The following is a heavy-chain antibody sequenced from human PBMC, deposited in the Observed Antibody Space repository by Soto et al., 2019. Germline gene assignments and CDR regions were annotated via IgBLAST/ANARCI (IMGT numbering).Heavy chain of an antibody. CDR3: ARDWYCYGSGSARFDP. V-gene: IGHV3-74*01. D-gene: IGHD3-10*01. J-gene: IGHJ5*02. Sequence: GSLRLSCAASGFTVNSYWMHWCPQAPGKGLVWVSRINSDGSSTSYADSVKGRFTISRDNAKNTLYLQMNSLRAEDTAVYYCARDWYCYGSGSARFDPWGQGTLVTVSS. CDR1: GFTVNSYW. CDR2: INSDGSST.